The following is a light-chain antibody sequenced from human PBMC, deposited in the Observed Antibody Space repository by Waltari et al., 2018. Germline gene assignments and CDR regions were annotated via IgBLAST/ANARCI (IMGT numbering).Light chain of an antibody. J-gene: IGLJ3*02. V-gene: IGLV2-14*01. CDR3: ASYIPGSTLV. CDR1: SSDDGRYNY. CDR2: DVT. Sequence: QSALTQPASVSGSPGQSITISCTGSSSDDGRYNYVSWYQQFPDRAPKLMIYDVTNRPSVVSNRISGSKSANTASLTISGLQPEDEADYYCASYIPGSTLVFGGGTKLTVL.